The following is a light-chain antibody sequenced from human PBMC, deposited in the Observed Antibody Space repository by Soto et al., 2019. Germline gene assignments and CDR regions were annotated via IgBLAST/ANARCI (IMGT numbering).Light chain of an antibody. V-gene: IGLV2-14*01. Sequence: QSALTQPASVSGSPGQSITISCTGTSSDVGGYNYVSWYQQHPVKAPKLIIYEVNNRPSGVSNRFSGSKSGNTASLTISGLQTEDEADYFCCSHTMSSTYVFGTGTKLTV. CDR3: CSHTMSSTYV. J-gene: IGLJ1*01. CDR1: SSDVGGYNY. CDR2: EVN.